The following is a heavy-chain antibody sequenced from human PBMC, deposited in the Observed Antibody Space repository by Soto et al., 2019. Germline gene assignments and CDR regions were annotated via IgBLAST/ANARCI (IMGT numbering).Heavy chain of an antibody. CDR2: IYPGDSDT. Sequence: PGESLKISCKGSGYSFTSYWIGWVRQMPGKGLEWMGIIYPGDSDTRYSPSFQGQVTISADKSISTAYLQWSSLKASDTAMYYCARDQQKYNPSFYHYYAMDLWGQGTTVTVSS. V-gene: IGHV5-51*01. D-gene: IGHD1-20*01. CDR1: GYSFTSYW. J-gene: IGHJ6*02. CDR3: ARDQQKYNPSFYHYYAMDL.